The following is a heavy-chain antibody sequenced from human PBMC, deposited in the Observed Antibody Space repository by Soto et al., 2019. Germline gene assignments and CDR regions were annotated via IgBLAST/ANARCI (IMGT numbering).Heavy chain of an antibody. CDR1: GYPVTAYY. CDR3: ARGGGVGVAGSAAFDM. J-gene: IGHJ3*02. Sequence: QLHLVQSGAVVKKPGASVTVSCSASGYPVTAYYMHWVRQAPGRGLEWMGGINPATGAAMYTQTFQGRVTMTRDPSPGTVFMELGGRASGDTAVFYCARGGGVGVAGSAAFDMWGQGTLVTVSS. V-gene: IGHV1-2*02. D-gene: IGHD3-3*01. CDR2: INPATGAA.